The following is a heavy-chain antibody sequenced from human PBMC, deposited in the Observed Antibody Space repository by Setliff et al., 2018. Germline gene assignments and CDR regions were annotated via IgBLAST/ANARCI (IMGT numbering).Heavy chain of an antibody. Sequence: RASVKVSCKVSGYTLTELSMHWVRQAPGKGLEWMGGFDPEDGETIYAQKFQGRVTMTEDTSTDTAYMELSSLRSEDTAVYCCATNSGGNTIGAFDIWGQGTMVTVSS. CDR3: ATNSGGNTIGAFDI. J-gene: IGHJ3*02. V-gene: IGHV1-24*01. CDR1: GYTLTELS. D-gene: IGHD2-15*01. CDR2: FDPEDGET.